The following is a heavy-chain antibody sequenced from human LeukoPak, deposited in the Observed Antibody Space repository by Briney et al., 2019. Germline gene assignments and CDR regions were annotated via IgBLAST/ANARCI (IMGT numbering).Heavy chain of an antibody. Sequence: GASVKASCKTSGYTFTIYGISWVRQAPGQGLEWMGWISPYNGNTNYAQKFQGRVTMTTDTSTSTAYMELRSLRSDDTAVYYCARVVGLNEWEPHYWGQGTLVTVSS. CDR3: ARVVGLNEWEPHY. CDR2: ISPYNGNT. V-gene: IGHV1-18*01. J-gene: IGHJ4*02. D-gene: IGHD1-26*01. CDR1: GYTFTIYG.